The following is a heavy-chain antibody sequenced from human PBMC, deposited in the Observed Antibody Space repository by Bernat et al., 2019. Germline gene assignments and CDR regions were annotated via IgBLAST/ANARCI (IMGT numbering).Heavy chain of an antibody. CDR3: ARLYYYQMDV. V-gene: IGHV3-53*05. Sequence: EVQLVETGGGLIQPGGSLRLSCAASGLTVSNNDMTWVRQAPGKGLEWVSVIHKGGRTYYADSVKGRFTISRDNSKNTLYVEMNSLRAEDTAVYYCARLYYYQMDVWGQGTTVTVSS. CDR2: IHKGGRT. CDR1: GLTVSNND. J-gene: IGHJ6*02.